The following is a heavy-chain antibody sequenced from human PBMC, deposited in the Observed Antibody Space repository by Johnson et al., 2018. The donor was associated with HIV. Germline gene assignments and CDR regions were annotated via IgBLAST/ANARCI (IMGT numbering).Heavy chain of an antibody. Sequence: VQLVESGGGLVQPGGSLRLSCAASGFIFSSYAMPWVRQAPGKGLAYISTISSNGGSTHYANSEKGRFTISRDNSKNTLYLQMGSLRAEDMAVYYCARGGLEMATITDAFDIWGQGTMVTVSS. CDR3: ARGGLEMATITDAFDI. CDR2: ISSNGGST. J-gene: IGHJ3*02. CDR1: GFIFSSYA. V-gene: IGHV3-64*01. D-gene: IGHD5-24*01.